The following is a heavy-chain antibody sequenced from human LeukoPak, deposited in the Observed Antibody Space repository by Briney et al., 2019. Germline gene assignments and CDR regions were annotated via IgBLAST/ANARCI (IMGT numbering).Heavy chain of an antibody. V-gene: IGHV3-33*01. Sequence: GGSLRLSCAASGFTFSSYGMHWVRQAPGKRLEWVAVIWYDGSNKYYADSVKGRFTISRDNSKNTLYLQMNSLRAEDTAVYYCARASYHAFDIWGQGTMVTVSS. J-gene: IGHJ3*02. CDR2: IWYDGSNK. CDR1: GFTFSSYG. CDR3: ARASYHAFDI.